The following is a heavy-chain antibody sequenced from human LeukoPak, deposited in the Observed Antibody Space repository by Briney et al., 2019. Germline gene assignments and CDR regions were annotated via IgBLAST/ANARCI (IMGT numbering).Heavy chain of an antibody. CDR3: ARFSSIAAAFDY. V-gene: IGHV4-4*07. Sequence: SETLSLTCTVSGGSISSYDWSWIRQPAGKGLEWIGRIYTSGTTHYNPSLKSRVTMSVDTSKNQFSLNLSSVTAADTAVYYCARFSSIAAAFDYWGLGTLVTVSS. J-gene: IGHJ4*02. CDR1: GGSISSYD. CDR2: IYTSGTT. D-gene: IGHD6-13*01.